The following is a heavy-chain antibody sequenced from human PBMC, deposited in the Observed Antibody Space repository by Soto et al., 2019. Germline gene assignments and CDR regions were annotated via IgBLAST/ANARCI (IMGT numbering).Heavy chain of an antibody. CDR2: IIPIFGTA. CDR1: GGTFSSYA. V-gene: IGHV1-69*12. CDR3: AREVPSTMITARPDWFDP. J-gene: IGHJ5*02. Sequence: QVQLVQSGAEVKKPGSSVKVSCKASGGTFSSYAISWVRQAPGQGLEWMGGIIPIFGTANYAQKFQGRVTITADESTSTAYMELSSLRAEDTAVYYCAREVPSTMITARPDWFDPWGQGTLVTVSS. D-gene: IGHD3-22*01.